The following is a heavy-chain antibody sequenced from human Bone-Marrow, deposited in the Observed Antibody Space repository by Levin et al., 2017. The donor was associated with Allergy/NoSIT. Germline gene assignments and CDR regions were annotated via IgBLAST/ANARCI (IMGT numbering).Heavy chain of an antibody. D-gene: IGHD3-16*01. V-gene: IGHV3-23*01. CDR3: AKWVRGSDGGWFFDF. Sequence: HPGESLKISCAASGFTFSSYAMTWVRQAPGKGLEWISGLSGRGETTYYADSVKGRFTISRDNDKNTLFLQMNSLRTEDTALFYCAKWVRGSDGGWFFDFWGRGTLVTVSS. CDR1: GFTFSSYA. J-gene: IGHJ2*01. CDR2: LSGRGETT.